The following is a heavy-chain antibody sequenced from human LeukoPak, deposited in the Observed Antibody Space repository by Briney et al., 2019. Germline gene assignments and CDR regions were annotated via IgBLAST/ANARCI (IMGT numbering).Heavy chain of an antibody. V-gene: IGHV3-7*01. CDR3: AREGGHYFDY. D-gene: IGHD3-16*01. CDR2: IKQDGSEK. Sequence: GGSLRLSCAASGFTFSTSWMSWVRQAPGKGLEWVANIKQDGSEKYYVDSVKGRFTISRDNAKNSLYLQMNSLRAEDTAVYYCAREGGHYFDYWGQGTLVTVSS. J-gene: IGHJ4*02. CDR1: GFTFSTSW.